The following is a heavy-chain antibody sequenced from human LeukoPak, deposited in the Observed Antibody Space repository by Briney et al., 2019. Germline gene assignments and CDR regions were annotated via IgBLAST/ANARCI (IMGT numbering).Heavy chain of an antibody. CDR3: ATSGRRAGAYYFDY. J-gene: IGHJ4*02. D-gene: IGHD1-26*01. CDR1: GYTLTELS. Sequence: ASVTVSCKVSGYTLTELSMHWVRQAPRKGLEWMGGFDPEDGETIYAQKFQGRVTMTEDTSTDTAYMELSSLRSEDTAVYYCATSGRRAGAYYFDYWDQGTLVTVSS. V-gene: IGHV1-24*01. CDR2: FDPEDGET.